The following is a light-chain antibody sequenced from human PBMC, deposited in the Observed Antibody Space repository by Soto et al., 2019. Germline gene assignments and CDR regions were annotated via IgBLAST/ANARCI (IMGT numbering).Light chain of an antibody. Sequence: QSVLTQPASVSGSPGQSITISCSGTSSDIGGYNYVSWFQQHPGKAPKLLIFEVSNRPSGVFNRFSGSKSGSTASLTISGLQPDDEADYYCSSYTSGSTVFGTGTKVTVL. J-gene: IGLJ1*01. CDR3: SSYTSGSTV. CDR2: EVS. V-gene: IGLV2-14*01. CDR1: SSDIGGYNY.